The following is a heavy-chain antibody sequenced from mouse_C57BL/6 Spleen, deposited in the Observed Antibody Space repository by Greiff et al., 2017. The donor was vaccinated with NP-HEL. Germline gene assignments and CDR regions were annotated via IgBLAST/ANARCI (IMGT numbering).Heavy chain of an antibody. J-gene: IGHJ2*01. CDR2: ISDGGSYT. D-gene: IGHD2-1*01. CDR1: GFTFSSYA. V-gene: IGHV5-4*01. CDR3: ARDAIYYGFDY. Sequence: EVKVVESGGGLVKPGGSLKLSCAASGFTFSSYAMSWVRQTPEKRLEWVATISDGGSYTYYPDNVKGRFTISRDNAKNNLYLQMSHLKSEDTAMYYCARDAIYYGFDYWGQGTTLTVSS.